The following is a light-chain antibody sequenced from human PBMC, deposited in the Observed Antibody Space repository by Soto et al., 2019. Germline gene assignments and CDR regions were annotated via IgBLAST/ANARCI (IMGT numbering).Light chain of an antibody. J-gene: IGKJ1*01. Sequence: EIVLTQSPGTLALSPGERATLSCRASQSVSSSYLAWYQQKPGQPPRLLIYGASSRATGIPDRFSGSGSGTDFTLTISRLEPEDFAVYYCQQYGSSPPWTFGQGTK. CDR3: QQYGSSPPWT. CDR1: QSVSSSY. V-gene: IGKV3-20*01. CDR2: GAS.